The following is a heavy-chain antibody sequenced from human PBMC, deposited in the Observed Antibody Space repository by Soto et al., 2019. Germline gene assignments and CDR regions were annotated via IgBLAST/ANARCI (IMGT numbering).Heavy chain of an antibody. D-gene: IGHD1-26*01. CDR1: GFTFSSYW. J-gene: IGHJ6*02. V-gene: IGHV3-7*05. CDR3: ASTTTGGGYYYYYGMDV. Sequence: GGSLRLSCAASGFTFSSYWMSWVRQAPGKGLEWVANIKQDGSEKYYVDSVKGRFTISRDNAKNSPYLQMNSLRAEDTAVYYCASTTTGGGYYYYYGMDVWGQGTTVTVSS. CDR2: IKQDGSEK.